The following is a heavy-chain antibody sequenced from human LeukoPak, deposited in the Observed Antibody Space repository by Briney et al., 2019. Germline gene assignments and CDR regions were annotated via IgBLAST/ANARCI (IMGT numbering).Heavy chain of an antibody. Sequence: ASVKVSCKASGYTFTGYDMHWVRQAPGQGREWMGWINPNSGGPNYAQKFQGWVTMTRAPSISTASMELSRLRSDDTAVYSCAVAVAGTFEFDYWGQGTLVTVSS. D-gene: IGHD6-19*01. V-gene: IGHV1-2*04. CDR3: AVAVAGTFEFDY. J-gene: IGHJ4*02. CDR2: INPNSGGP. CDR1: GYTFTGYD.